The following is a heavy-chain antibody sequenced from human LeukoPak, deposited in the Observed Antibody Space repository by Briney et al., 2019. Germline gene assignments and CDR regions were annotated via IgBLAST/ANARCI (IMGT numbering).Heavy chain of an antibody. D-gene: IGHD4-17*01. CDR1: GGSFSSSSYY. V-gene: IGHV4-39*01. CDR2: IHYNGNT. CDR3: AIRYDYGDYFNWFDP. Sequence: PSETLSLTCSVSGGSFSSSSYYWGWIRQPPGKGLEWIGSIHYNGNTYYNPSLTSRVAISVDTSKNQLSLKLSSVTAADTAVYYCAIRYDYGDYFNWFDPWGQGTLVTVSS. J-gene: IGHJ5*02.